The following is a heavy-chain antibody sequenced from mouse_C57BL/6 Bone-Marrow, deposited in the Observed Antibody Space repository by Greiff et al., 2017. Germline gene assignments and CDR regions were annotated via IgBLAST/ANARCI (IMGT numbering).Heavy chain of an antibody. CDR2: IYTRSGNT. D-gene: IGHD1-1*01. V-gene: IGHV1-81*01. CDR1: GYTFTSYG. Sequence: VQLQESGAELARPGASVKLSCKASGYTFTSYGISWVKQRTGQGLEWIGEIYTRSGNTYYNEKFKGKATLTADKSSSTAYMELRSLTSEDSAVYFCAGGGSSSHFDYWGQGTTLTVSS. CDR3: AGGGSSSHFDY. J-gene: IGHJ2*01.